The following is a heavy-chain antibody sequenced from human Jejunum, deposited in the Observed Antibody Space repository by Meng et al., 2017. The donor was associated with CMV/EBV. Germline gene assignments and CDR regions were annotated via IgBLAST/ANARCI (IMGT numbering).Heavy chain of an antibody. D-gene: IGHD4-11*01. CDR3: ARENDYSNYFDQ. CDR1: VFTFENYP. V-gene: IGHV3-30-3*01. J-gene: IGHJ4*02. Sequence: SVFTFENYPIHWVRQAPGKGLEWVALISYDGGNEYYADSVKGRFTISRDSSKSTLYLQMNSLRGEDSAIYYCARENDYSNYFDQWGRGTLVTVSS. CDR2: ISYDGGNE.